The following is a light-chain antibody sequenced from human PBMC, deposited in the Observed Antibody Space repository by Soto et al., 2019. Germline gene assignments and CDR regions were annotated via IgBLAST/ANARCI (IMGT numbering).Light chain of an antibody. CDR1: QSVSSN. Sequence: EIVMTQSPATLSVSPGERATLSCRASQSVSSNLAWYQQKPGQAPRLLIYGASTRATGIPARFSGSGSGTEFTLTISRLQSEDFAVYYCQQYNNWPPNFGQGTRLEIK. J-gene: IGKJ5*01. CDR2: GAS. V-gene: IGKV3-15*01. CDR3: QQYNNWPPN.